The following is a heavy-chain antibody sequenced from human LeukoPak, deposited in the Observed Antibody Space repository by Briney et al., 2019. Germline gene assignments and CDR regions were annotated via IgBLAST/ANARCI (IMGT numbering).Heavy chain of an antibody. CDR2: ISISGTTI. CDR3: ARGGSSSYKYNAFDM. J-gene: IGHJ3*02. D-gene: IGHD3-22*01. Sequence: GGSLRLSCAASGFTFSNYEMNWLRQAPGKGLEWVSYISISGTTIYYADSVKGRFTISRDNAKNSLYLQMNSLRAEDTAVYYCARGGSSSYKYNAFDMWGQGTMVTVSS. V-gene: IGHV3-48*03. CDR1: GFTFSNYE.